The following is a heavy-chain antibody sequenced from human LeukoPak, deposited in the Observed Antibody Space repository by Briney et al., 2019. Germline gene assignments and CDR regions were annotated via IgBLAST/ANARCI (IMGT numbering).Heavy chain of an antibody. V-gene: IGHV3-21*03. Sequence: GGSLRLSCAASGFTFSSYSMNWVRQAPGKGLEWVSSISSSSSYIYYADSVKGRFTISRDNAKNSMYLQMNSLRAEDTAVYYCARLGGSGVDYWGQGTLVTVSS. CDR1: GFTFSSYS. CDR3: ARLGGSGVDY. CDR2: ISSSSSYI. J-gene: IGHJ4*02. D-gene: IGHD3-10*01.